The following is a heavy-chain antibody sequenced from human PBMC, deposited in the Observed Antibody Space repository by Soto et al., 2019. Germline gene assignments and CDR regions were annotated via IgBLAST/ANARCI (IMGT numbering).Heavy chain of an antibody. CDR2: ISAYNGNT. CDR3: ARVTYYYDSSGYYLDAFDI. D-gene: IGHD3-22*01. CDR1: GYTFTSYG. V-gene: IGHV1-18*01. Sequence: QVQLVQSGAEVKKPGASVKVSCKASGYTFTSYGISWVRQAPGQGLEWMGWISAYNGNTNYAQKLQGRVTMTTDTSTSTAYMELRSLRPDDTAVYYCARVTYYYDSSGYYLDAFDIWGQGTMVTVSS. J-gene: IGHJ3*02.